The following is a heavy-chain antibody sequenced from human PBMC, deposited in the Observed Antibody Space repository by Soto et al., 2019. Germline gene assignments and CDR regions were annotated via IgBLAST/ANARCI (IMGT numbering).Heavy chain of an antibody. J-gene: IGHJ3*02. CDR1: GGSISSSSYY. CDR2: IYYSGST. Sequence: QLQLQESGPGLVKPSETLSLTCTVSGGSISSSSYYWGWIRQPPGKGLELIGSIYYSGSTYYNPSLKSRVTISVDTSKYQFSLKLSSVTAADTAVYYCARIRTDAFDIWGQGTMVTVSS. CDR3: ARIRTDAFDI. D-gene: IGHD4-17*01. V-gene: IGHV4-39*01.